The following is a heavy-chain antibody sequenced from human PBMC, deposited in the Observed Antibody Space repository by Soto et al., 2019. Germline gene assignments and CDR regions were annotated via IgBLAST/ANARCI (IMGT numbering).Heavy chain of an antibody. D-gene: IGHD6-19*01. V-gene: IGHV1-2*02. CDR2: INPNSGGT. J-gene: IGHJ6*02. CDR3: ARDQSPSSGWPGMDV. CDR1: GYTFTDYY. Sequence: SVKVSCKASGYTFTDYYMHWVRQAPGQGLEWMGWINPNSGGTNYAQKFQGRVTMTRDTSISTAYMELNRLRSDDTAVYYCARDQSPSSGWPGMDVWGQGTTVTVSS.